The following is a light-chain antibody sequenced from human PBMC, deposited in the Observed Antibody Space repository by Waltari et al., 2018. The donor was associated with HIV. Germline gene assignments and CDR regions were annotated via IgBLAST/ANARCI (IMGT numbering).Light chain of an antibody. J-gene: IGLJ2*01. CDR2: EVT. CDR1: SSDVGNYTF. Sequence: QSALTPPASVSGPPGHSITIFCTGTSSDVGNYTFVSWYQHHPGKAPKLIIYEVTKRPSRISDRFSASKSGNTASLTISGLQAEDEADYYCCSYAGVGTFVVFGGGTKVTVL. V-gene: IGLV2-23*02. CDR3: CSYAGVGTFVV.